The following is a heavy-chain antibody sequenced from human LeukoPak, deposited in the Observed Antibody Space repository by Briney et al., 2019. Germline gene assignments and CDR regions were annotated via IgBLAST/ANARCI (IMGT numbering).Heavy chain of an antibody. J-gene: IGHJ4*02. D-gene: IGHD1-1*01. CDR1: GLIFRNYA. CDR3: ARALTTLTYEGY. V-gene: IGHV3-21*01. Sequence: PGGSLRLSCTASGLIFRNYAMTWVRQAPRKGLEWVSTISGDGTETFYADSVKGRFTISRDNAKDSLYLQMNSLRAEDTAVYYCARALTTLTYEGYWGQGTLVTVSS. CDR2: ISGDGTET.